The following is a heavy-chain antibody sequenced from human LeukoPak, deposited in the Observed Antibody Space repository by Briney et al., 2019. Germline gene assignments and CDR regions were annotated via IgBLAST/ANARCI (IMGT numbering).Heavy chain of an antibody. CDR3: ASSRGYSYGPGGGMDV. CDR2: IIPIFGTA. V-gene: IGHV1-69*01. J-gene: IGHJ6*02. Sequence: SVKVSCKASGGTFSSYAISWVRQAPGQGLEWMGGIIPIFGTANYAQKFQGRVTITADESTSTAYMELSSLRSEDTAVCYCASSRGYSYGPGGGMDVWGQGTTVTVSS. CDR1: GGTFSSYA. D-gene: IGHD5-18*01.